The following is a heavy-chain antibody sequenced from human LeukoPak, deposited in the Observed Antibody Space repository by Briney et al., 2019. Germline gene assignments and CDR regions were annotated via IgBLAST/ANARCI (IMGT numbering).Heavy chain of an antibody. CDR2: INHSGST. V-gene: IGHV4-34*01. CDR3: GRGLANRAVAGSYRY. Sequence: SETLSLTCAVFGGSFSGYYWGWIRQPPGKGLEWIGEINHSGSTNYNPSLKSRVTISVDTSKNQFSLKLSSVTAADTAVYYCGRGLANRAVAGSYRYWGQGTLVTVSS. CDR1: GGSFSGYY. J-gene: IGHJ4*02. D-gene: IGHD6-19*01.